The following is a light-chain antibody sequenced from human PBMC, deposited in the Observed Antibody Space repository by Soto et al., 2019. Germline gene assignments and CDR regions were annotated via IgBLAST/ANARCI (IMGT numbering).Light chain of an antibody. Sequence: DIQMAQSPSTLSASIGDRVTVTCRASQSISGWLAWYQQKPGKAPKLLIYDVSSLESGVPSRFSGSGSGTEFTLAISSLQPDDFATYYCQQYNSYPWTLGQGTKVDIK. CDR3: QQYNSYPWT. V-gene: IGKV1-5*01. CDR2: DVS. J-gene: IGKJ1*01. CDR1: QSISGW.